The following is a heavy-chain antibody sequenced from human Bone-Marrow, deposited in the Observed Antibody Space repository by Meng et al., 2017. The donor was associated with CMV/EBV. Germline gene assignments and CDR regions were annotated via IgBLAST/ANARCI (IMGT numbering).Heavy chain of an antibody. D-gene: IGHD2-15*01. CDR3: ARGWVVVAATWSYYYYYGMDV. CDR2: MNPNSGNT. CDR1: GYTFTSYD. J-gene: IGHJ6*02. V-gene: IGHV1-8*03. Sequence: ASVKVSCKASGYTFTSYDINWVRQATGQGLEWMGWMNPNSGNTGYAQKFQGRVTITRNTSISTAYMELSSLRSEDTAVYYWARGWVVVAATWSYYYYYGMDVWGQGTTVTVSS.